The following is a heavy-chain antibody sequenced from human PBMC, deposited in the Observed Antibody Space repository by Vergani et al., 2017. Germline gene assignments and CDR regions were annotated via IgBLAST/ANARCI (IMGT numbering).Heavy chain of an antibody. Sequence: QVQLQESGPGLVKPSETLSLTCTVSGGSISSHYWSWIRQPPGKGLEWIGYIYYSGSTNYNPSLKSRVTISVDTSKNQFSLKLSSVTAADTAVYYCARSKDYPAAIQDYYGMDVWGQGTTVTVSS. CDR2: IYYSGST. V-gene: IGHV4-59*11. CDR3: ARSKDYPAAIQDYYGMDV. CDR1: GGSISSHY. J-gene: IGHJ6*02. D-gene: IGHD2-2*02.